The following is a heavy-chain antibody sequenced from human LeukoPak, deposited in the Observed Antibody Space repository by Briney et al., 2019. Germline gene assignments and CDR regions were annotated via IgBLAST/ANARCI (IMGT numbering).Heavy chain of an antibody. D-gene: IGHD3-22*01. Sequence: SVKVSCKASGGTFSSYAISWVRQAPGQGLEWMGRIIPIFGIANYAQKFQGRVTITADKSTSTAYMELSSLRSEDTAVYCCARKYYYDSSGYSPHAFDIWGQGTMVTVSS. CDR2: IIPIFGIA. CDR3: ARKYYYDSSGYSPHAFDI. CDR1: GGTFSSYA. J-gene: IGHJ3*02. V-gene: IGHV1-69*04.